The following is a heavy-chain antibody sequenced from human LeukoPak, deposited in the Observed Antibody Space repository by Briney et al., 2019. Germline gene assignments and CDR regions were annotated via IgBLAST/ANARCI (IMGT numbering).Heavy chain of an antibody. Sequence: GGPLRPSCSPSGLTLSGYVMPWVRQPPGKGLEYVSAISRNGGSTYYADSVKGRFTISRDNSKNTLYLQMSSLRAEDTAVYYCVKVPRIAAWGQGTLVTVSS. V-gene: IGHV3-64D*06. CDR3: VKVPRIAA. D-gene: IGHD6-13*01. J-gene: IGHJ5*02. CDR1: GLTLSGYV. CDR2: ISRNGGST.